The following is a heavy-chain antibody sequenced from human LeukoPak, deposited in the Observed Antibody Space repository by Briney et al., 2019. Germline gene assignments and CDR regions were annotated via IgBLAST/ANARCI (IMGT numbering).Heavy chain of an antibody. D-gene: IGHD3-22*01. Sequence: ASVKVSCTASGCTFTSYGISWVRQAPGQGREWMGWISAYNGSTNYAQKLKGRVTMTTDTSTSTAYMELRSLRSDDTAVYYCARVRSYYDSSGRTYDYWGQGTLVTVSS. CDR3: ARVRSYYDSSGRTYDY. CDR1: GCTFTSYG. V-gene: IGHV1-18*01. CDR2: ISAYNGST. J-gene: IGHJ4*02.